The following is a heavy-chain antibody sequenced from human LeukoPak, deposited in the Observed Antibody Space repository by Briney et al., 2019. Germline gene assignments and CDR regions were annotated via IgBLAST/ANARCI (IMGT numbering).Heavy chain of an antibody. CDR2: IYYSGST. Sequence: SETLSLTCTVSGGSISSYYWSWIRQPPGKGLEWIGYIYYSGSTNYNPSLKSRVTISVDTSKNQFSLKLSSVTAADTAVYYCARGAGRRAGSFFDYWGQGTLVTVSS. V-gene: IGHV4-59*12. CDR3: ARGAGRRAGSFFDY. D-gene: IGHD1-1*01. CDR1: GGSISSYY. J-gene: IGHJ4*02.